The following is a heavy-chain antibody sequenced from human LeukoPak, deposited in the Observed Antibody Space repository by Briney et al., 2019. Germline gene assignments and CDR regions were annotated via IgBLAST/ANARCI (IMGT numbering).Heavy chain of an antibody. J-gene: IGHJ3*02. CDR1: GFTLSSNY. V-gene: IGHV3-53*01. D-gene: IGHD1-14*01. Sequence: GGSLRLSCAASGFTLSSNYMNWVRQAPGKGLEWVSVIYSGGSTYYADSVKGRFTISRDNSKNTLYLQMNSLRAEDTAVYYCAKERSTGAFDIWGQGTMVTVSS. CDR2: IYSGGST. CDR3: AKERSTGAFDI.